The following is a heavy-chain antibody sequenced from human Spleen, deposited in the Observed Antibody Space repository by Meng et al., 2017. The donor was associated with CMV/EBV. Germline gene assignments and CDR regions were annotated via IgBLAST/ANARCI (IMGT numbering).Heavy chain of an antibody. CDR1: GFSLGTSAMR. Sequence: SGPTLVKPTQTLTLTCTFSGFSLGTSAMRVSWIRQPPGKALEWLARIDWDDDQYYSASLKTRLTISKDTSKNQVVLTMTNMDPMDTATYYCARMVSSSWPYYFDHWGQRTLVTVSS. CDR2: IDWDDDQ. J-gene: IGHJ4*02. CDR3: ARMVSSSWPYYFDH. V-gene: IGHV2-70D*14. D-gene: IGHD6-13*01.